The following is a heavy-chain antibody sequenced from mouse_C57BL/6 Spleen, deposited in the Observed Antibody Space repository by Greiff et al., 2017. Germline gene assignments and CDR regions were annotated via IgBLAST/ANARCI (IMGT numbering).Heavy chain of an antibody. D-gene: IGHD2-12*01. Sequence: QVQLQQPGAELVKPGASVKMSCKASGYTFTSYWITWVKQRPGQGLEWIGDIYPGSGSTNYNEKFKSKATLTVDTSSSTAYMQLSSLTSYDSAVYYCAREEKHYSLPVSYWGQGTLVTVSA. CDR3: AREEKHYSLPVSY. CDR1: GYTFTSYW. V-gene: IGHV1-55*01. CDR2: IYPGSGST. J-gene: IGHJ3*01.